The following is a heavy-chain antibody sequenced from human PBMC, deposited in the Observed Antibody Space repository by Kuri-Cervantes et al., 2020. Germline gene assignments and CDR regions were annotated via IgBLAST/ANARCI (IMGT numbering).Heavy chain of an antibody. V-gene: IGHV4-61*01. J-gene: IGHJ4*02. CDR3: ARSPPPTSYDYIWGSYRPWFDY. Sequence: GSLRLSCTVSGGSVSSGSYYWSWIRQPPGKGLEWIGYIYYSGSTNYNPSLKSRVTISVDTSKNQFSLKLSSVTAADTAVYYCARSPPPTSYDYIWGSYRPWFDYWGQGTLVTVSS. D-gene: IGHD3-16*02. CDR1: GGSVSSGSYY. CDR2: IYYSGST.